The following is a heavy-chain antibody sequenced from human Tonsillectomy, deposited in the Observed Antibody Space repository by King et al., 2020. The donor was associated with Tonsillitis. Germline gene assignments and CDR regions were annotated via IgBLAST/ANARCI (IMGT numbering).Heavy chain of an antibody. CDR1: GYTFTSFG. D-gene: IGHD2-15*01. CDR3: ARDSGDCSGGNCYTYFDY. Sequence: VQLVESGGEVKKPGASVKFSCEASGYTFTSFGISWVRQAPGQGLEWMGWISAYNGNTNYAQKVQGRVTMTTDTSTSTAYMELRSLRSDDTAVYYCARDSGDCSGGNCYTYFDYWGQGTLVTVSS. V-gene: IGHV1-18*01. CDR2: ISAYNGNT. J-gene: IGHJ4*02.